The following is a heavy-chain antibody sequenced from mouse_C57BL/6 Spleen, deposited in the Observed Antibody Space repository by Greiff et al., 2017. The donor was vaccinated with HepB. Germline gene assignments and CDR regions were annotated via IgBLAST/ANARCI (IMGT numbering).Heavy chain of an antibody. CDR3: ARGNWFAY. CDR2: IDPSDSYT. Sequence: QVHVKQSGAELVKPGASVKLSCKASGYTFTSYWMQWVKQRPGQGLEWIGEIDPSDSYTNYNQKFKGKATLTVDTSSSTAYMQLSSLTSEDSAVYYCARGNWFAYWGQGTLVTVSA. V-gene: IGHV1-50*01. J-gene: IGHJ3*01. CDR1: GYTFTSYW.